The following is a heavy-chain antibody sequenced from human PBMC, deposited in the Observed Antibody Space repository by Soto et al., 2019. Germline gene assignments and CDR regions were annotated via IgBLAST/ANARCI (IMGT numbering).Heavy chain of an antibody. CDR3: ARSYCSGGSCHGAFDI. Sequence: ASVKVSCKASGYTFTGYYMHWVRQAPGQGLEWMGWINPNSGGTNYAQKFQGWVTMTRDTSISTAYMELSRLRSDDTAVYYCARSYCSGGSCHGAFDIWGHGTMVTVSS. D-gene: IGHD2-15*01. V-gene: IGHV1-2*04. CDR2: INPNSGGT. CDR1: GYTFTGYY. J-gene: IGHJ3*02.